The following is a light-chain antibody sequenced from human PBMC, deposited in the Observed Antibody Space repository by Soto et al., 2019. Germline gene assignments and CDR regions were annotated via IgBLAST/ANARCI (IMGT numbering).Light chain of an antibody. CDR3: CSYAGSRPDVDVV. Sequence: QSALTQPASVSGSPGRSITISCTGTSSDFGSYNLVSWYQKYPGKAPKLIIYGVSKRPSGVSNRISGSKSGNTASLTISGLQAEDEADYYCCSYAGSRPDVDVVFGGGTKVTVL. J-gene: IGLJ2*01. CDR1: SSDFGSYNL. CDR2: GVS. V-gene: IGLV2-23*02.